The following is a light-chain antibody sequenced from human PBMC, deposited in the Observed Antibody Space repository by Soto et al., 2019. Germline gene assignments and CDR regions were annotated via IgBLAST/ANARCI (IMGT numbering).Light chain of an antibody. CDR2: AAS. CDR1: QSISSY. CDR3: QQYYSYPTWT. J-gene: IGKJ1*01. Sequence: DIQMTQSPSSLSASVGDRVTITCRASQSISSYLNWYQQKPGKAPKLLIYAASSLQSGVPSRFSGSGSGTDFTLTISCLQSEDFATYYCQQYYSYPTWTFGQGTKV. V-gene: IGKV1-39*01.